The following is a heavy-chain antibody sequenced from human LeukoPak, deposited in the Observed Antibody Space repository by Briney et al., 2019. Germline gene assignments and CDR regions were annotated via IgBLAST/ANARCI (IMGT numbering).Heavy chain of an antibody. Sequence: GRSLRLSCAASGFTFTTYAMHWVRQAPGKGLEWVASIWYDGSNENYADCVKGRFTISRDNSKDTLYLQMNSLSAEDTAVYYCAKAVVPAARALGNWFDPWGQGTLVTVSS. CDR2: IWYDGSNE. CDR3: AKAVVPAARALGNWFDP. D-gene: IGHD2-2*01. V-gene: IGHV3-33*06. CDR1: GFTFTTYA. J-gene: IGHJ5*02.